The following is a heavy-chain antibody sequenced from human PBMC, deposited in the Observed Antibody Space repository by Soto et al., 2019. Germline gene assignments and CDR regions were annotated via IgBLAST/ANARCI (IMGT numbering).Heavy chain of an antibody. D-gene: IGHD6-13*01. CDR1: GGSISSGDYY. CDR2: IYYSGST. CDR3: ARDPGYSSSWPHFDY. Sequence: TSETLSLTCTVSGGSISSGDYYWSWIRQPPGKGLEWIGYIYYSGSTYYNPSLKSRVTISVDTSKNQFSLKLSSVTAADTAVYYCARDPGYSSSWPHFDYWGQGTLVTVSS. J-gene: IGHJ4*02. V-gene: IGHV4-30-4*01.